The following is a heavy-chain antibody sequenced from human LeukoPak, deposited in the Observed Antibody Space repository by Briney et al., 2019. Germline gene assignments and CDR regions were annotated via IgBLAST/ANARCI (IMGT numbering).Heavy chain of an antibody. CDR1: GYTFASYG. V-gene: IGHV1-18*01. Sequence: ASVKVSCKASGYTFASYGISWVRQAPGQGLEWMGWISGFNGNTNHAQNLQDRVTMTTDTSTSTAYMELRSLRSDDTAVYFCARVPNQYCTNRCYYTAFDIWGQGTMVTVSS. CDR3: ARVPNQYCTNRCYYTAFDI. D-gene: IGHD2-8*01. CDR2: ISGFNGNT. J-gene: IGHJ3*02.